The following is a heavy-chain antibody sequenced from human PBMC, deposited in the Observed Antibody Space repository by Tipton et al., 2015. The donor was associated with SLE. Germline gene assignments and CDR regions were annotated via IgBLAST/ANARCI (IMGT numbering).Heavy chain of an antibody. CDR1: DASISTYF. CDR2: IYYSGST. Sequence: TLSLTCTVSDASISTYFWSWIRQPPGKGLEWIGYIYYSGSTNYNPSLKSRVTMSVDTSKNQFSLRLTSVTAADTAVYYCAGLEDPFGIFGVPKGWFDPWGQGTLVTVSS. J-gene: IGHJ5*02. D-gene: IGHD3-3*01. V-gene: IGHV4-59*07. CDR3: AGLEDPFGIFGVPKGWFDP.